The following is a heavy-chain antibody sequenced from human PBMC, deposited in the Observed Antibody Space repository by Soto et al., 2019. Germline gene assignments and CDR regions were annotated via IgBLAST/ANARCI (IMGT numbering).Heavy chain of an antibody. CDR1: GGSISSRGYY. J-gene: IGHJ5*02. CDR2: VYYSGST. V-gene: IGHV4-39*01. Sequence: QLQLQESGPGLVKPSETLSLTCTVSGGSISSRGYYWGWIRQPPGKGLEWIGTVYYSGSTYYNPFLTSRFTSSVDTSNNQFSLKLSAVTDADTDVYSCSPSNWFDPWGQGTLVTGSS. CDR3: SPSNWFDP.